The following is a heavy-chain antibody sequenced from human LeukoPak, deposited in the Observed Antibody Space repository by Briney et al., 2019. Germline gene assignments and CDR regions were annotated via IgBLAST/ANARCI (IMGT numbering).Heavy chain of an antibody. Sequence: GGSLGLSCAASGFTFSNYCVTWVRQAPGKALEWVSSISGSGDSTYYADSVKGRFTISRDNSKNTLYLQMNSLRVEDTAMYYCAKYGAPGWSGYLDYWGQGTLVTVSS. J-gene: IGHJ4*02. D-gene: IGHD4/OR15-4a*01. CDR3: AKYGAPGWSGYLDY. V-gene: IGHV3-23*01. CDR2: ISGSGDST. CDR1: GFTFSNYC.